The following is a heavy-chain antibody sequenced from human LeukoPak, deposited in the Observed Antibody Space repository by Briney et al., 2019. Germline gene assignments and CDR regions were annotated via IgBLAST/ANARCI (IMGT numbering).Heavy chain of an antibody. D-gene: IGHD3-3*01. V-gene: IGHV1-46*01. CDR3: AREWSGRRKTDY. Sequence: GASVKVSCKASGYTFTSYYMHWVRQAPGQGLEWMGIINPSGGSTSYAQKLQGRVTMTRDTSTSTVYMELSSLRSEDTAVYYCAREWSGRRKTDYWGQGTLVTVSS. CDR1: GYTFTSYY. J-gene: IGHJ4*02. CDR2: INPSGGST.